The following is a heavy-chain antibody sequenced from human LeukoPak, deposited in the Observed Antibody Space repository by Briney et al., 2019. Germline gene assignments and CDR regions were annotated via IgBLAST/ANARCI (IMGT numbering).Heavy chain of an antibody. CDR3: AKDRNDILTGPDY. J-gene: IGHJ4*02. CDR2: INWNGGSI. V-gene: IGHV3-20*04. D-gene: IGHD3-9*01. Sequence: PGGSLRLSCAASGFTFDIYGMTWVRQAPGKGLEWVSGINWNGGSIGYADSVKGRFTISRDNAKNSLYLQMNSLRAEDTALYYCAKDRNDILTGPDYWGQGTLVTVSS. CDR1: GFTFDIYG.